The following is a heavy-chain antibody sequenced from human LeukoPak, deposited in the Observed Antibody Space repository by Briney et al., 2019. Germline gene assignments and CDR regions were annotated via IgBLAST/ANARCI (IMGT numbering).Heavy chain of an antibody. V-gene: IGHV3-30*02. D-gene: IGHD2-15*01. Sequence: PGGSLRLSCAASGFTFSSYGMHWVRQAPGKGLEWVAFIRYDGSNKCYADSVKGRFTISRDNSKNTLYLQMNSLRAEDTAVYYCAKGHCSGGSCYFFDYWGQGTLVTVSS. J-gene: IGHJ4*02. CDR1: GFTFSSYG. CDR3: AKGHCSGGSCYFFDY. CDR2: IRYDGSNK.